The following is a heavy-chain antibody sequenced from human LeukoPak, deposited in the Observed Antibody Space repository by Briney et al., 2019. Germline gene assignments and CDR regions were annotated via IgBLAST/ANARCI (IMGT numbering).Heavy chain of an antibody. CDR2: ISRSGSTK. J-gene: IGHJ3*01. V-gene: IGHV3-48*03. Sequence: GGSLRLSCAASGFNFSSDYMNWVRLAPGKGLEWLSYISRSGSTKYYADSVKGRFTISRDNAKNSLFLQMNSLGDEGAAVYYCGRSDLTGVAFDLWAQGTMVSVFS. CDR3: GRSDLTGVAFDL. D-gene: IGHD3-3*01. CDR1: GFNFSSDY.